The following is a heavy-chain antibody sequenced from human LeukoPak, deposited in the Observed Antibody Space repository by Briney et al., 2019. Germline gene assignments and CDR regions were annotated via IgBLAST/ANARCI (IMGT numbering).Heavy chain of an antibody. J-gene: IGHJ4*02. V-gene: IGHV3-15*01. CDR3: TTDPGTLSVVVPTSDFTVHY. CDR1: GSIGINNW. Sequence: PSGTLSLTCAVSGGSIGINNWWSWVRQPPGKGLEWVGRIKSKTDGGTTDYAAPVKGRFTISRDDSKNTLYLQMNSLKTEDTAVYYCTTDPGTLSVVVPTSDFTVHYWGQGTLVTVSS. D-gene: IGHD2-15*01. CDR2: IKSKTDGGTT.